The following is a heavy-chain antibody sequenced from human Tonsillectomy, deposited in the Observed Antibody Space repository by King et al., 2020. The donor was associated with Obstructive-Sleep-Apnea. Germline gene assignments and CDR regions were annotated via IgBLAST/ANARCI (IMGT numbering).Heavy chain of an antibody. V-gene: IGHV5-51*01. J-gene: IGHJ4*02. Sequence: QLVQSGAEVKKPGESLKISCKGSGYSFTSYWIGWVRQMPGKGLEWMGIIYPGDSDTSYSPSFQGQVTISADKSISTAYLQWSSLKASDTAMYYCARQGEVDTAMVSPIDYWGQGTLVTVSS. CDR3: ARQGEVDTAMVSPIDY. CDR2: IYPGDSDT. CDR1: GYSFTSYW. D-gene: IGHD5-18*01.